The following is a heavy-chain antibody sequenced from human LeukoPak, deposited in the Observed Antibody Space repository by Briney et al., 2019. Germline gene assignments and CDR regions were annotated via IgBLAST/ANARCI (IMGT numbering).Heavy chain of an antibody. CDR2: ISSSSSYI. CDR1: GFTFSFYS. J-gene: IGHJ4*02. Sequence: GGSLRLSCAASGFTFSFYSMNWVRQAPGKGLEWVSSISSSSSYIYYADSVKGRFTISRDNAKNSLYLQMNSLRAEDTAVYYCARDDRYCSTTSCYFDYWGQGTLVTVSS. CDR3: ARDDRYCSTTSCYFDY. D-gene: IGHD2-2*01. V-gene: IGHV3-21*01.